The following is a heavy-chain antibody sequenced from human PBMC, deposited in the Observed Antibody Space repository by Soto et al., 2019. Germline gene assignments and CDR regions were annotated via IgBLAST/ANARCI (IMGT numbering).Heavy chain of an antibody. CDR2: IYYSGST. J-gene: IGHJ5*02. CDR1: GGSISSGGYY. CDR3: ARNGDGTRPACIFGWYGP. Sequence: PSETRSLTCTVSGGSISSGGYYWSWIRQDPGKGLEGIGYIYYSGSTYYNPSLKSRVTISVDTSKNQFSLKLSSVTAAATAVYYCARNGDGTRPACIFGWYGPRGQGTLFTV. D-gene: IGHD3-3*02. V-gene: IGHV4-31*03.